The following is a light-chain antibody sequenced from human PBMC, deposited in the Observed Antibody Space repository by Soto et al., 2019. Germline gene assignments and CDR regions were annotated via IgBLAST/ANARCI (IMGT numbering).Light chain of an antibody. CDR1: QSVRSSY. V-gene: IGKV3-20*01. CDR2: GAS. CDR3: QQYGSSPPLT. Sequence: EIVLTQSPGTLSLSPGERATLSCRASQSVRSSYLAWYQQRPGQAPNLLIYGASDRATGIPDRFSGSGSGTDFTLTISRLEPEDFAVYYCQQYGSSPPLTFGGGTKVEIK. J-gene: IGKJ4*01.